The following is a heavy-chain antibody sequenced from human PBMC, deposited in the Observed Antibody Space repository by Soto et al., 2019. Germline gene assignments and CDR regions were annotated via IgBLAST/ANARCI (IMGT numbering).Heavy chain of an antibody. D-gene: IGHD1-1*01. Sequence: GGSLILSCAASGFTFSSYAMSWVRQAPGKGLEWVSAISGSGGSTYYADSVKGRFTISRDNSKNTLYLQMNSLRAEDTAVYYCARGSERAYFDYWGQGTLVTVSS. CDR2: ISGSGGST. CDR1: GFTFSSYA. CDR3: ARGSERAYFDY. V-gene: IGHV3-23*01. J-gene: IGHJ4*02.